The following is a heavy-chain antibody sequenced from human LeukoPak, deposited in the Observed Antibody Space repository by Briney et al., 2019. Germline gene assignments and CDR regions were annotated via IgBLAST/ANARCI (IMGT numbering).Heavy chain of an antibody. CDR3: AKDIQLST. D-gene: IGHD5-24*01. CDR1: RFTFSVAA. V-gene: IGHV3-23*01. Sequence: TGGSLRLSCAASRFTFSVAAMTWVRQAPGKGLEWVSLIGASGESTYYADSVKGRFTISRDNSKNTLSLQMNSLRVEDAAMYFCAKDIQLSTWGLGTMVTVSS. CDR2: IGASGEST. J-gene: IGHJ3*01.